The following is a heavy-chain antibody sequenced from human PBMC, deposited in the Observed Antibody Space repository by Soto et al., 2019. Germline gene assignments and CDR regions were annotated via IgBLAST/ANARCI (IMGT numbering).Heavy chain of an antibody. D-gene: IGHD6-19*01. J-gene: IGHJ6*02. Sequence: EVQLVESGGGLVKPGGSLRLSCAASGFTFSNAWMSWVRQAPGKGLEWVGRIKSKTDGGTTDYAAPVKGRFTISRDDSKNTLYLQMNSLKTEDTAVYYCTTSIAVAGPSKYYYYYGMDVWGQGTTVTVSS. CDR1: GFTFSNAW. CDR3: TTSIAVAGPSKYYYYYGMDV. CDR2: IKSKTDGGTT. V-gene: IGHV3-15*01.